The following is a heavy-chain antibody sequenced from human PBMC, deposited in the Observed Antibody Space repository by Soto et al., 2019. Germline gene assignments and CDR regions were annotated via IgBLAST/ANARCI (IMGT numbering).Heavy chain of an antibody. CDR2: INPASGST. CDR1: GYTFTHYY. D-gene: IGHD6-25*01. V-gene: IGHV1-46*01. Sequence: QVQLVQSGAEVKKPGASVKLSCRTSGYTFTHYYIHWVRQAPGQGLEWLAIINPASGSTNYAQDFLGRVTLTMDTSTTTVYMELSGLRAEDTAIFYCARDLAAGDHWGQGTLVTDSS. J-gene: IGHJ4*02. CDR3: ARDLAAGDH.